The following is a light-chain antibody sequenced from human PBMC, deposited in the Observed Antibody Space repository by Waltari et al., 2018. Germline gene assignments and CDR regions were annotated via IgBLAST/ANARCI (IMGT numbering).Light chain of an antibody. Sequence: DIVMTPSPASLSLSMGERSTINCKSIHDLLYSSTNKNYLAWYQQTAEPPPMLLIYWATTRESGVPDRCSGSGSGTDFTLTITGLQTEDVAVYYCQQYYLSPPTFGPGTKVDFK. V-gene: IGKV4-1*01. CDR2: WAT. CDR1: HDLLYSSTNKNY. CDR3: QQYYLSPPT. J-gene: IGKJ3*01.